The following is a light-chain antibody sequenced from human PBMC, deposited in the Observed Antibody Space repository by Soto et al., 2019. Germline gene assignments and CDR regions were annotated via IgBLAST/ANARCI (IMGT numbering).Light chain of an antibody. CDR1: QSVSIN. CDR3: KLSNNRLLD. V-gene: IGKV3-15*01. CDR2: GAS. Sequence: ELLLMRCAAVVSEFESKRATLRRRASQSVSINLAWYQQKPDQVPRLLIYGASSRATGIPARFSGSGSGTDFTLSISSLQSEDVAFYSIKLSNNRLLDFAEGTKVDIK. J-gene: IGKJ4*01.